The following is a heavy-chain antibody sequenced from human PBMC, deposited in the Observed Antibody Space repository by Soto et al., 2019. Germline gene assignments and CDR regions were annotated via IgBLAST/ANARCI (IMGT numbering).Heavy chain of an antibody. Sequence: GGSLRLSCAASGFTFSTYSMTWVRQAPGKGLEWVSYISSNSGAMYYADSVKGRFTISRDNAKNSLYLQMNSLRAEDTAVYYCARGRYLIDYWGQGTLVTVSS. V-gene: IGHV3-48*01. CDR1: GFTFSTYS. D-gene: IGHD1-1*01. J-gene: IGHJ4*02. CDR2: ISSNSGAM. CDR3: ARGRYLIDY.